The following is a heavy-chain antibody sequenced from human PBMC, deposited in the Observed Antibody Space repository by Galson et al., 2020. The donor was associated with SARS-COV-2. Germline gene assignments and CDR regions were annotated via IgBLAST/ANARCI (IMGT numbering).Heavy chain of an antibody. CDR1: GGSISSHY. CDR3: ARHLTYFYDSSGYFPLDY. Sequence: SETLSFTCSVSGGSISSHYWSWLRQPPGKGLEWIAYMSYSGSPNYNPSLKSRVTISVDTSKNQLSLILTSVTAADTAVYYCARHLTYFYDSSGYFPLDYWGQGTLVTVSS. D-gene: IGHD3-22*01. J-gene: IGHJ4*02. CDR2: MSYSGSP. V-gene: IGHV4-59*08.